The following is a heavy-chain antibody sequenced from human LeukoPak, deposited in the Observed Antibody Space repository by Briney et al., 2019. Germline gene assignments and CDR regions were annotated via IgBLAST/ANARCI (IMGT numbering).Heavy chain of an antibody. J-gene: IGHJ4*02. Sequence: ASVKVSCKASGRTFSSYAISWVRQAPGQGLEWMGGIIPIFGTANYAQKFQGRVTITTDASTSTAYMELSSLRSEDTAVYYVARDAGDTMIVGGYYFDYWGQGTLVTVSS. CDR2: IIPIFGTA. CDR1: GRTFSSYA. CDR3: ARDAGDTMIVGGYYFDY. V-gene: IGHV1-69*05. D-gene: IGHD3-22*01.